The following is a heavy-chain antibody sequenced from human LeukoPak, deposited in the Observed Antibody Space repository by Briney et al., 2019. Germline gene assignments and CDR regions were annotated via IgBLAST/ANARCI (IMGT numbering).Heavy chain of an antibody. D-gene: IGHD1-26*01. CDR2: ISTSGSSV. V-gene: IGHV3-48*03. CDR1: GFTFSSYE. CDR3: TTDHVGATVEFDS. Sequence: GGSLRLSCAASGFTFSSYEMNWVRQAPGEGLEWISYISTSGSSVKYADSVKGRFTVSRDNAKNSLYLQMDSLRTEDTAIYYCTTDHVGATVEFDSWGQGTPVTVSS. J-gene: IGHJ4*02.